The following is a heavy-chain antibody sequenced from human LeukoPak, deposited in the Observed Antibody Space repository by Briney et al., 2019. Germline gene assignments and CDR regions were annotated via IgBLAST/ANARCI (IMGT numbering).Heavy chain of an antibody. Sequence: PSETLSLTCTVSGGSISSYYWSWIRQPPGKGLEWIGYIYYSGSTNYNPSLKSRVTISVDTSKNQFSLKLSSVTAADTAVYYCARGIAARRPEGNWSDPWGQGTLVTVSS. V-gene: IGHV4-59*01. J-gene: IGHJ5*02. CDR3: ARGIAARRPEGNWSDP. D-gene: IGHD6-6*01. CDR2: IYYSGST. CDR1: GGSISSYY.